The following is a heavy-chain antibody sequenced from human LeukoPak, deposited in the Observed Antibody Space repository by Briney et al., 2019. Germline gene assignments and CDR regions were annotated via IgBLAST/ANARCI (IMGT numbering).Heavy chain of an antibody. CDR1: GGSISSSSYY. CDR2: IYYSGST. Sequence: PSETLSLTCTVSGGSISSSSYYWGWIRQPPGKGLEWIGSIYYSGSTYYNPSLKSRVTISVDTSKNQFSLKLSSVTAADTAVYYCARVIRRDATMIVGWKKVYYFDYWGQGTLVTVSS. D-gene: IGHD3-22*01. V-gene: IGHV4-39*07. J-gene: IGHJ4*02. CDR3: ARVIRRDATMIVGWKKVYYFDY.